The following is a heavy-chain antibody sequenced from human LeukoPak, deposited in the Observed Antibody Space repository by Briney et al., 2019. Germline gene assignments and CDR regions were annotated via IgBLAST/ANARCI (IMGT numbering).Heavy chain of an antibody. CDR3: ARDIHSGSAYFGY. CDR1: GFAFSSYW. Sequence: GGSLRLSCEASGFAFSSYWMQWGRQAPGKGLVWVSRISSDGSSTSYADSVEGRFTISRDNAKNTLSLQMNSMRAEDTAVYYCARDIHSGSAYFGYWGQGSLVTVSS. V-gene: IGHV3-74*01. CDR2: ISSDGSST. D-gene: IGHD3-10*01. J-gene: IGHJ4*02.